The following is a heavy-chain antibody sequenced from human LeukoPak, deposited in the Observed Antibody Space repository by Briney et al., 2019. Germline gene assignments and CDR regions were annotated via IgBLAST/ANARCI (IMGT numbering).Heavy chain of an antibody. CDR2: INGDGSST. Sequence: GGSLRLSCAASGFTFSSYWMHWLRQAPGKGLVWVSRINGDGSSTTYADAVKGRFTISRDNAKNTLYLQMSSLRAEDTAVYYCARRGLVPAFDIWGQGTMVTVAS. D-gene: IGHD2-2*01. V-gene: IGHV3-74*01. CDR3: ARRGLVPAFDI. CDR1: GFTFSSYW. J-gene: IGHJ3*02.